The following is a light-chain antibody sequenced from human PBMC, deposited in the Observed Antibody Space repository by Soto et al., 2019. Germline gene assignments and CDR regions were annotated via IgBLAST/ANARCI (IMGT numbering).Light chain of an antibody. CDR3: SSYTSSSTYV. J-gene: IGLJ1*01. V-gene: IGLV2-14*01. Sequence: QSALTQPASVSGSPGQSITISCTGTSSDVGGYNYVSWYQHHPGKVPKLMIYEVSNRPSGVSNRFSGSKSGNTASLTISGLQAEDEADYYCSSYTSSSTYVFGTGTKLTVL. CDR2: EVS. CDR1: SSDVGGYNY.